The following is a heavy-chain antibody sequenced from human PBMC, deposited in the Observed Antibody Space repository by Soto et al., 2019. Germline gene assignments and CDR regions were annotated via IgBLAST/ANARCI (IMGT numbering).Heavy chain of an antibody. CDR1: GYTFTSYA. CDR2: INAGNGNT. J-gene: IGHJ6*03. D-gene: IGHD3-10*01. CDR3: ARALREWFGELSYYYYCYMDV. V-gene: IGHV1-3*01. Sequence: QVQLVQSGAEVKKPGASVKVSCKASGYTFTSYAMHWVRQAPGQRLEWMGWINAGNGNTKYSQKFQGRVNITRDTSASTAYMELSSLRSEDTAVYYCARALREWFGELSYYYYCYMDVWGKGTTVTVSS.